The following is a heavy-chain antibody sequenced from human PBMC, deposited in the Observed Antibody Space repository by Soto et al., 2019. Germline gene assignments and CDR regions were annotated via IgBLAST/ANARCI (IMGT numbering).Heavy chain of an antibody. Sequence: QVQLQESGPGLVKPSETLSLTCTVSGGSVSSGSYYWSWIRQPPGKGLEWIGYIYYSGSTNYNPSLKSRVTISVDTSKNQFSLKLSFVTAADTAVYYCARDRYDILTGYGYYYGMDVWGQGTTVTVSS. CDR2: IYYSGST. V-gene: IGHV4-61*01. CDR3: ARDRYDILTGYGYYYGMDV. CDR1: GGSVSSGSYY. D-gene: IGHD3-9*01. J-gene: IGHJ6*02.